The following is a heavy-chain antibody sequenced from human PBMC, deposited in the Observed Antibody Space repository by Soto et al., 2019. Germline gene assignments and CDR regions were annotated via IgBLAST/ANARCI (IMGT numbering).Heavy chain of an antibody. V-gene: IGHV6-1*01. Sequence: QVQLQQSGPGLVKPSQTLSLTCAISGESVSTNSATWDWIRQPPSRGLEWLGRTYYRSKWYHDYAGSVKGRITIHADSSHNQRSQQLNSVTPDDTAASYCARLLAASWVASWGQGSLVTVSS. D-gene: IGHD2-2*01. CDR1: GESVSTNSAT. CDR2: TYYRSKWYH. CDR3: ARLLAASWVAS. J-gene: IGHJ5*02.